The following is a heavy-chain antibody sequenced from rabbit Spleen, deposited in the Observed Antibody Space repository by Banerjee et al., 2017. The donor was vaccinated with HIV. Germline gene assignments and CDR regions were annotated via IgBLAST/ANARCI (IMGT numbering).Heavy chain of an antibody. J-gene: IGHJ2*01. CDR1: GFSFSDTNY. Sequence: QEQLEESGGDLVKPEGSLTLTCTASGFSFSDTNYICWVRQAPGKGLEWIACIDTSDGDTDYANWPKGRFTISKTSSTTVTLQMTSLTAADTATYFCARNYVNAFDPWGPGTLVTVS. V-gene: IGHV1S45*01. D-gene: IGHD1-1*01. CDR3: ARNYVNAFDP. CDR2: IDTSDGDT.